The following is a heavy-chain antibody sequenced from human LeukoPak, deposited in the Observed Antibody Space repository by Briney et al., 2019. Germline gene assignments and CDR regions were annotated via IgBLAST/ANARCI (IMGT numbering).Heavy chain of an antibody. CDR1: GFTFSSYG. V-gene: IGHV3-23*01. Sequence: PGGTLRLSCAASGFTFSSYGMSWVRQAPGKGLEWVSAISGSGGSTYYADSVKGRFTISRDNSKNTLYLQMNSLRAEDTAVYYCAKDGGYSGYEPRDYWGQGTLVTVPS. CDR3: AKDGGYSGYEPRDY. CDR2: ISGSGGST. J-gene: IGHJ4*02. D-gene: IGHD5-12*01.